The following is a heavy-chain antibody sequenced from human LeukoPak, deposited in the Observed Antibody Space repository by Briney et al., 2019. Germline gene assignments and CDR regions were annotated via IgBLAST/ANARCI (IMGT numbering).Heavy chain of an antibody. V-gene: IGHV4-39*01. CDR2: IYYSGST. J-gene: IGHJ5*02. Sequence: SETLSLTCTVSGGSISTSSYYWGWIRQPPGRGLEWIGSIYYSGSTHYNPSLKSRVTISVDTSRKQFSLKLSSVTAADTAVYYCARGYCSSTTCSPGDNWFDPWGQGTLVTVSS. D-gene: IGHD2-2*01. CDR3: ARGYCSSTTCSPGDNWFDP. CDR1: GGSISTSSYY.